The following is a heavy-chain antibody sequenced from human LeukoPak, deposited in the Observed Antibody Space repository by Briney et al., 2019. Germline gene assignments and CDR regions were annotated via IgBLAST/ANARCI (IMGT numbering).Heavy chain of an antibody. Sequence: SETLSLTCIVSGDSIISGSHYCDWIRQPPGKGLEWIGSIYYSGSTHYSPSLKSRVTISVDTPKNQFSLKLRSVTAADTAVYYCARRRMINDWFDPWGQGTLVTVST. V-gene: IGHV4-39*01. CDR1: GDSIISGSHY. J-gene: IGHJ5*02. D-gene: IGHD3-16*01. CDR2: IYYSGST. CDR3: ARRRMINDWFDP.